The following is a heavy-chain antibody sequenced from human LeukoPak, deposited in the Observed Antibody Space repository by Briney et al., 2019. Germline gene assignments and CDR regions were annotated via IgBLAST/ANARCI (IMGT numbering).Heavy chain of an antibody. Sequence: GGSLRLSCVASGFTFSSYAMPWVRRSPGKGLEYVPAIVSNGENTYYANSVKGRFTISRDNSKNTLYLQMDSLRAEDMAVYYCARVGYCRSTICYRLGAFDIWGQGTMVTVSS. CDR1: GFTFSSYA. CDR3: ARVGYCRSTICYRLGAFDI. J-gene: IGHJ3*02. D-gene: IGHD2-2*02. V-gene: IGHV3-64*01. CDR2: IVSNGENT.